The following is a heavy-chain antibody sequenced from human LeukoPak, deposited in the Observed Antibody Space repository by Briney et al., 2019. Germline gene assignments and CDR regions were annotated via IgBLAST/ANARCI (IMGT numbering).Heavy chain of an antibody. CDR1: GYTFTSYG. V-gene: IGHV1-18*01. Sequence: RASVKVSCKASGYTFTSYGISWVRQAPGQGLEWMGWISAYNGNTNYAQKLQGRVTMTTDTSTSTAYMELRSLRSDDTAVYYCARAAAARTDYYYGMDVWGQGTTVTVSS. CDR3: ARAAAARTDYYYGMDV. J-gene: IGHJ6*02. CDR2: ISAYNGNT. D-gene: IGHD6-13*01.